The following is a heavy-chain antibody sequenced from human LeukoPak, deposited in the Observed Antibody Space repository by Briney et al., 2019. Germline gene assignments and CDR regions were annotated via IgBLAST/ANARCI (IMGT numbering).Heavy chain of an antibody. CDR3: ARDRSDYEIDY. CDR2: IIPIFGTA. J-gene: IGHJ4*02. CDR1: GGTFSSYA. D-gene: IGHD5-12*01. Sequence: GASVKVSCKASGGTFSSYAISWVRQAPGQGLEWMGRIIPIFGTANYAQKFQGRVTITTDESTSTAYMELSSLRSEYTAVYYCARDRSDYEIDYWGQGTLVTVSS. V-gene: IGHV1-69*05.